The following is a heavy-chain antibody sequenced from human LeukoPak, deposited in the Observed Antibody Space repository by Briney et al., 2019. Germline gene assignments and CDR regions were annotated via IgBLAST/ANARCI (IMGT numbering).Heavy chain of an antibody. V-gene: IGHV4-31*03. CDR1: GGSISSGGYY. CDR2: IYYSGST. Sequence: SQTLSLTCTVSGGSISSGGYYWSWIRQHPGKGLEWIGYIYYSGSTYYNPSLKSRVTISVDTSKNQFSLKLSSVTAADTAVYYCARDGSWSDYGDLPGAFDIWGQGTMVTVSS. D-gene: IGHD4-17*01. J-gene: IGHJ3*02. CDR3: ARDGSWSDYGDLPGAFDI.